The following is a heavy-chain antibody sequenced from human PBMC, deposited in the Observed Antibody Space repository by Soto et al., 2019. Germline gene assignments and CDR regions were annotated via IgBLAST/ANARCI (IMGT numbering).Heavy chain of an antibody. CDR2: IHTSDT. CDR3: AKDQRYGDRPWTDAFDI. V-gene: IGHV3-23*05. D-gene: IGHD4-17*01. CDR1: GFTFTTYA. Sequence: EVQLLESGGGLVQPGGSLRLSCAASGFTFTTYAMSWVHQAPGKGLEWVAGIHTSDTYYTDSVKGRFTISRDNSRNTVYLLLNSLRAEDTAVYYCAKDQRYGDRPWTDAFDIWGQGTMVTVSS. J-gene: IGHJ3*02.